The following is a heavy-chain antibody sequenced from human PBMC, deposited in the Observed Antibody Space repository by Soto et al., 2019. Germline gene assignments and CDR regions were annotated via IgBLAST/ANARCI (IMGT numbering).Heavy chain of an antibody. CDR1: GGSISSSNW. CDR2: IYHSGST. V-gene: IGHV4-4*02. D-gene: IGHD3-10*01. CDR3: ARGGGFTMVRGVINWFDP. J-gene: IGHJ5*02. Sequence: QVQLQESGPGLVKPSGTLSLTCAVSGGSISSSNWWSWVRQPPGKRLEWIGEIYHSGSTNYNPSLMSRVTISVDKSKNQFSLKLSSVTAADTAVYYCARGGGFTMVRGVINWFDPWGQGTLVTVSS.